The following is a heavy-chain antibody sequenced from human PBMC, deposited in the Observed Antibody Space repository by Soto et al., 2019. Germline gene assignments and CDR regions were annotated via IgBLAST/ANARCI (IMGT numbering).Heavy chain of an antibody. CDR3: AKDDCGADCFIDN. D-gene: IGHD2-21*02. CDR1: GFTFDDYA. CDR2: ISWSSGTI. J-gene: IGHJ4*02. Sequence: EVQLVESGGGLVQPGRSLRLSCAASGFTFDDYAMHWVRQAPGKGLEWVSHISWSSGTIGYADSVKGRFTVSRDNAKNSLYLQMNSLRAEDTALYYCAKDDCGADCFIDNWGQGTLVTVS. V-gene: IGHV3-9*01.